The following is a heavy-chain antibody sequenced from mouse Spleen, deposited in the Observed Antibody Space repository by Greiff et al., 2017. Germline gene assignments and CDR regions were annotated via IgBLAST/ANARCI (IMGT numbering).Heavy chain of an antibody. CDR2: IYPRSGNT. J-gene: IGHJ4*01. CDR1: GYTFTSYG. V-gene: IGHV1-81*01. CDR3: ARSTTVVATSDAMDY. D-gene: IGHD1-1*01. Sequence: VQLQQSGAELARPGASVKLSCKASGYTFTSYGISWVKQRTGQGLEWIGEIYPRSGNTYYNEKFKGKATLTADKSSSTAYMELRSLTSEDSAVYFCARSTTVVATSDAMDYWGQGTSVTVSS.